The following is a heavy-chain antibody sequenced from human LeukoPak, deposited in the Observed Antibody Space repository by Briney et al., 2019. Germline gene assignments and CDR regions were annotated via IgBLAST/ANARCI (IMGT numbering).Heavy chain of an antibody. Sequence: SETLSLTCTVSGXSVGSGGSFWNWIRQPPGKGLEWIGYLYGSGSTDYNPSLKSRVTISVDTSKNQFSLKLSSVTAADTAVYYCARADYSAARYLDYWGQGTLVTVSS. CDR3: ARADYSAARYLDY. D-gene: IGHD2-21*01. J-gene: IGHJ4*02. CDR1: GXSVGSGGSF. CDR2: LYGSGST. V-gene: IGHV4-61*08.